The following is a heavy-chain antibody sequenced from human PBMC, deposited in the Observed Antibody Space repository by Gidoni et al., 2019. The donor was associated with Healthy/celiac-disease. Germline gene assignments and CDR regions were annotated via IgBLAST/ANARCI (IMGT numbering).Heavy chain of an antibody. CDR3: AKEGIEVANWCDP. J-gene: IGHJ5*02. CDR1: GVTCSSYD. D-gene: IGHD6-19*01. CDR2: ISGSGGSK. Sequence: EVLLLECGGGLVQPGGSLSLSCAASGVTCSSYDMSWVRQAPGKGLEWVSAISGSGGSKYYADSVKGRFTTARDNAKNTLYLQMNSLRAEDTAVYYCAKEGIEVANWCDPWGQGTLVTVSS. V-gene: IGHV3-23*01.